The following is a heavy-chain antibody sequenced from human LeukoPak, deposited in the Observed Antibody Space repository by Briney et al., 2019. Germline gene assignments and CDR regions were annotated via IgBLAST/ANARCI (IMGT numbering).Heavy chain of an antibody. J-gene: IGHJ4*02. CDR3: ARVNLVVAATPLDY. V-gene: IGHV7-4-1*02. Sequence: GASVKVSCKASGYTFTSYAMNWVRQAPGQGLEWMGWINTNTGNPTYAQGFTGRFVFSLDTSVSTAYLQISSLKAEDTAVYYCARVNLVVAATPLDYWGQGTLVTVSS. D-gene: IGHD2-15*01. CDR2: INTNTGNP. CDR1: GYTFTSYA.